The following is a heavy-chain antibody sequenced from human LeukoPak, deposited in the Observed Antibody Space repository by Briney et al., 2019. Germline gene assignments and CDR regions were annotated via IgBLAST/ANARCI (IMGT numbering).Heavy chain of an antibody. J-gene: IGHJ6*03. CDR1: GYTLSEFS. D-gene: IGHD2-15*01. V-gene: IGHV1-24*01. Sequence: RASLNLSCTVSGYTLSEFSMHWVRQAPGKGLEWMGSFDPDDSETIYAQKIQGRVTMTEDTSTDTAYMELSSVRSEDTAVYYCATVAVEDTSRYYYYYYMDVWGKGTTVTVSS. CDR2: FDPDDSET. CDR3: ATVAVEDTSRYYYYYYMDV.